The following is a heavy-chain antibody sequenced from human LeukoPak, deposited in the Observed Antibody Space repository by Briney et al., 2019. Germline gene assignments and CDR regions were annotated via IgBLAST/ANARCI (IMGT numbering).Heavy chain of an antibody. D-gene: IGHD4-23*01. CDR3: AREVTPYY. CDR2: IKQDGSEK. Sequence: PGGSLRLSCVASGFTFSDYYMSWVRQPPGKGLEWVANIKQDGSEKYYVDSVKGRFTISRDNAKNSLFQQMNSLRAEDTAVYYCAREVTPYYWGQGTLVTVSS. V-gene: IGHV3-7*01. CDR1: GFTFSDYY. J-gene: IGHJ4*02.